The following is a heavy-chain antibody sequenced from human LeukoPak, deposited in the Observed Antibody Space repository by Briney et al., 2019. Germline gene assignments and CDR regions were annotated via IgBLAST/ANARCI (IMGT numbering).Heavy chain of an antibody. V-gene: IGHV4-4*02. CDR1: GGSISSSNW. D-gene: IGHD3-10*01. J-gene: IGHJ4*02. CDR2: IFHSGST. Sequence: SETLSLTCAVSGGSISSSNWWSWVRQPPGKGLEWIGEIFHSGSTNYNPSLKSRLTISVDKSKNQFSLKVNSVTAADTAVYYCARYYHGSGSYDYWGQGSLVIVSS. CDR3: ARYYHGSGSYDY.